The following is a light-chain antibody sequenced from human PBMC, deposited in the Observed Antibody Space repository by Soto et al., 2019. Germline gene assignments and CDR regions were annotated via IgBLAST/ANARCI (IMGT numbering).Light chain of an antibody. CDR1: QSVSSSY. CDR2: GAS. J-gene: IGKJ4*01. V-gene: IGKV3-20*01. CDR3: QQYGSSPT. Sequence: EIVLTQSPDTLSLSPGERATLSCRASQSVSSSYFSWYQQKPGQAPRLLMYGASRRATGIPDRFSGSGSGTDSTLTISRLEPEDFAVYYCQQYGSSPTFGGGTKVEIK.